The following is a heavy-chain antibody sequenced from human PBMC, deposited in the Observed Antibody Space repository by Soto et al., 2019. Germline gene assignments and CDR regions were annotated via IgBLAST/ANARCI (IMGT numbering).Heavy chain of an antibody. CDR2: IYYSEST. J-gene: IGHJ5*02. D-gene: IGHD5-12*01. CDR1: GDSISSSY. CDR3: ARGYDWFDP. Sequence: PSETLSLTCSVSGDSISSSYWSWIRQPPGKGLEWIGYIYYSESTNYNPSLKSRVTISLDTSKNQFSLKVSSVTAADTAVYYCARGYDWFDPWGQGTLVTVSS. V-gene: IGHV4-59*01.